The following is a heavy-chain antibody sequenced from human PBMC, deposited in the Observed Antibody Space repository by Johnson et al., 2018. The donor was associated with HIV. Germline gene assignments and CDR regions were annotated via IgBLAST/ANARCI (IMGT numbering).Heavy chain of an antibody. CDR3: AKDERQLGGWSNAFDI. D-gene: IGHD7-27*01. CDR1: GFTFSSYG. Sequence: VPVLESGGGVVQPGGSLRLSCAASGFTFSSYGMHWVRQAPGKGLEWVAFIRYDGINKYYADSVKGQFTISRDNSKNTLYLQMNSLRGEDTAIYYCAKDERQLGGWSNAFDIWGHGTEVSVSS. J-gene: IGHJ3*02. V-gene: IGHV3-30*02. CDR2: IRYDGINK.